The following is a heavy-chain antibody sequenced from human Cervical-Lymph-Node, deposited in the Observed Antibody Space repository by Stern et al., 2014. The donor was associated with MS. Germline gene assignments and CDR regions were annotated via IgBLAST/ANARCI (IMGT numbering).Heavy chain of an antibody. CDR1: GFSLSTSGMC. D-gene: IGHD2-15*01. CDR3: ARMYSYCSGGSCYGWFDP. CDR2: IDWGDDK. Sequence: TLKESGPALVKPTQTLTLTCTFSGFSLSTSGMCVSWIRQPPGKALEWLALIDWGDDKYYSTSLKNRLTLSKDTSKNQVVLTRTNMDPVDTATYYCARMYSYCSGGSCYGWFDPWGQGTLVTVSS. V-gene: IGHV2-70*01. J-gene: IGHJ5*02.